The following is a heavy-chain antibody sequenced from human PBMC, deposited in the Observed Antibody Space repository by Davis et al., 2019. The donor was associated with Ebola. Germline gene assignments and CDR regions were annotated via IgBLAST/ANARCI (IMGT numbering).Heavy chain of an antibody. D-gene: IGHD3-9*01. CDR1: GFIVSDKY. J-gene: IGHJ4*02. V-gene: IGHV3-53*01. Sequence: GGSLRLSCAASGFIVSDKYMSWVRQAPGKGLEWVSAISGSGGSTYYADSVKGRFTISRDNSRNTLFLQMNSLRADDTAVYYCARSITLDIYTSGGSFDSWGQGTLVTVSS. CDR2: ISGSGGST. CDR3: ARSITLDIYTSGGSFDS.